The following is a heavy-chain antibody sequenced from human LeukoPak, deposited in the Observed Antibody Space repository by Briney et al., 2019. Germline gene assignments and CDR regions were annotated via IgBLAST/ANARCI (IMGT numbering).Heavy chain of an antibody. CDR3: ARGEYYDSSGPSPNQDFDY. CDR2: INPSGGST. CDR1: GYTFTSYY. V-gene: IGHV1-46*01. Sequence: ASVNVSCKASGYTFTSYYMHWVRQAPGQGLEWMGIINPSGGSTSYAQKFQGRVTMTRDTSTSTVYMELSSLRSEDTAVYYCARGEYYDSSGPSPNQDFDYWGQGTLVTVSS. D-gene: IGHD3-22*01. J-gene: IGHJ4*02.